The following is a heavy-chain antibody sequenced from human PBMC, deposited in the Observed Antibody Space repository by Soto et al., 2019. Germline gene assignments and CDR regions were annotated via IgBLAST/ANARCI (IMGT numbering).Heavy chain of an antibody. Sequence: GGSLRLSCAASEFTSSIYWMSWVRQAPGKGLEWVANIRQDGNEKYYADSVKGRFTISRDNAKNSLYLQMNSLRAEDTAVYYCARYCGGDCSYAFDMWGQGTMVTVSS. D-gene: IGHD2-21*02. J-gene: IGHJ3*02. CDR3: ARYCGGDCSYAFDM. CDR1: EFTSSIYW. V-gene: IGHV3-7*01. CDR2: IRQDGNEK.